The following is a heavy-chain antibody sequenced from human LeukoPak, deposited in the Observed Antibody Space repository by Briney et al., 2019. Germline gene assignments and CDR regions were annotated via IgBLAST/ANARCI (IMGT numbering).Heavy chain of an antibody. CDR2: IFHSGST. CDR3: ARHKTGIFSTASDY. D-gene: IGHD7-27*01. Sequence: PSETLSLTCTVSGASIRSDTYNYYWGWIRQPPGKGLEWIGSIFHSGSTSYNPSLKSRVTISVDTSKNHFGLNLNSMTASDTAVYYCARHKTGIFSTASDYWGQGTLVTVSS. V-gene: IGHV4-39*01. J-gene: IGHJ4*02. CDR1: GASIRSDTYNYY.